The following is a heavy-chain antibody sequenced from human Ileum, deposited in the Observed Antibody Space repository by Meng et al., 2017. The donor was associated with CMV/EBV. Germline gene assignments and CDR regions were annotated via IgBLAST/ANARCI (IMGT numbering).Heavy chain of an antibody. J-gene: IGHJ4*02. CDR1: GFTFSSYA. Sequence: CAASGFTFSSYAMHWVRQAPGKGLEWVAVISYDGSNKYYADSVKGRFTISRDNSKNTLYLQMNSLRAEDTAVYYCASYRVSKIAFDYWGQGTLVTVSS. CDR2: ISYDGSNK. V-gene: IGHV3-30-3*01. D-gene: IGHD3-10*01. CDR3: ASYRVSKIAFDY.